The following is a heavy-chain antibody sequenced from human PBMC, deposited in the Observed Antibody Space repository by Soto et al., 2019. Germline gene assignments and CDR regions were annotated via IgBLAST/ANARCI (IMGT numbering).Heavy chain of an antibody. CDR2: IDVDGSGI. V-gene: IGHV3-74*03. CDR1: GFTLRNYW. J-gene: IGHJ4*02. CDR3: ARGASPGALDD. Sequence: EVQLVESGGGLVQPGGSLRLSCAASGFTLRNYWMHRARQAPGKGLMWVSHIDVDGSGITYAGSVKGRFTISRDNAKNTLYLQMNGLRVEDTAVYYCARGASPGALDDWGQGTLVTVSS. D-gene: IGHD2-2*01.